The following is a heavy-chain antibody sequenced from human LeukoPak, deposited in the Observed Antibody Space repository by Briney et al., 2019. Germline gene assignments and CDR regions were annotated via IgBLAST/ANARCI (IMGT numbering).Heavy chain of an antibody. D-gene: IGHD3-9*01. CDR1: GGSISSYY. CDR3: ARARLLSGPDDWFDL. CDR2: IYHSGFT. Sequence: SETLSLTCSVSGGSISSYYWNWVRQSPGKGLEWIGYIYHSGFTKNNPSLKSRVTISLDMSENQFSLELKSVTAADTAVYYCARARLLSGPDDWFDLWGQGTLVTVSS. V-gene: IGHV4-59*01. J-gene: IGHJ5*02.